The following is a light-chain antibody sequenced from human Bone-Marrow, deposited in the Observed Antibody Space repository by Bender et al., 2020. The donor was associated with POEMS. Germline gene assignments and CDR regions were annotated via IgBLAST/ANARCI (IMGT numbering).Light chain of an antibody. V-gene: IGLV3-21*02. J-gene: IGLJ7*01. CDR3: QVWDSTFDQPV. CDR2: NDD. CDR1: NIGNKA. Sequence: SYALTQPPSMSVAPGQTARMSCGGNNIGNKAVHWYQHKPGQSPVLVVYNDDQRPSGIPDRFSGSNPGNMATLTINRVEVGDEADYYCQVWDSTFDQPVFGGGNQLT.